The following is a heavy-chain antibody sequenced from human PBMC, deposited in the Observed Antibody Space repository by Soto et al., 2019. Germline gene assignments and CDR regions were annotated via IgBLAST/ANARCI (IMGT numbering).Heavy chain of an antibody. CDR1: GGSISSSTYY. V-gene: IGHV4-39*01. CDR2: VFYTGST. D-gene: IGHD2-2*01. J-gene: IGHJ6*02. CDR3: ARLDCSGTSCYLDV. Sequence: SETLPLTCTVSGGSISSSTYYWGWIRQPPGKGLEWIGTVFYTGSTFYNPSLKSRVTISVDTSKNQFSLKLSSVTAADTALFFCARLDCSGTSCYLDVWGQGTTVTVSS.